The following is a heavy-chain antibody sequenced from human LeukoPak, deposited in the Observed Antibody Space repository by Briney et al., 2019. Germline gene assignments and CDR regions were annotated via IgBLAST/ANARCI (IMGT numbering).Heavy chain of an antibody. Sequence: GGSLRLSCAASGFTFSSYGMHWVRQAPGKGLEWVAVISYDGSNKYYADSVKGRFTISRDNSKNTLYLQMNSLRAEDTAVYYCARDRIAVAGQDFDYWGQGTLVTVSS. V-gene: IGHV3-30*03. CDR2: ISYDGSNK. CDR3: ARDRIAVAGQDFDY. CDR1: GFTFSSYG. D-gene: IGHD6-19*01. J-gene: IGHJ4*02.